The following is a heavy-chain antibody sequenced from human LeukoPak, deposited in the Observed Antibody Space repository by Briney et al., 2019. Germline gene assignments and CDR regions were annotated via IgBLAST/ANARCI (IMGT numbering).Heavy chain of an antibody. Sequence: GGSLRLSCAASGFTVSSNYMSWVRQAPGKGLEWVSVIYSGGSTYYADSVKGRFTISRDNAKNTLYLQMLSLRAEDTAVYYCARRGYDTGTLDYWGQGTLVTVSS. CDR2: IYSGGST. CDR1: GFTVSSNY. V-gene: IGHV3-53*01. CDR3: ARRGYDTGTLDY. D-gene: IGHD3-22*01. J-gene: IGHJ4*02.